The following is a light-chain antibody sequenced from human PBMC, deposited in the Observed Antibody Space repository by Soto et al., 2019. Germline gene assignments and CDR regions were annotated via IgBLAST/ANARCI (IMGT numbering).Light chain of an antibody. CDR1: QSVGSY. V-gene: IGKV3-11*01. Sequence: EIVLTQSPATLSLSPGERATLSCRASQSVGSYLAWYQQKAGQAPRLLIYDASNRATGIPARFSGSGSGTDFTLTISRLKPEDFAVYYCQQRSSWPRTFGLETKVEI. J-gene: IGKJ1*01. CDR3: QQRSSWPRT. CDR2: DAS.